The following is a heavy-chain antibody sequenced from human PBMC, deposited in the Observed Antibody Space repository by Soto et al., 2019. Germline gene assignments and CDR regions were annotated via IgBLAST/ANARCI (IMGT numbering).Heavy chain of an antibody. CDR3: ARVLGSGFHYYYGMDV. Sequence: QVQLVQSGAEVKKPGSSVKVSCKASGGTFSSYAISWVRQAPGQGLEWMGGIIPIFGTANYAQKFQGRVTITADKSTSTAYMELSSLRSEDSAVYYCARVLGSGFHYYYGMDVWGQGTTVTVSS. CDR1: GGTFSSYA. D-gene: IGHD1-26*01. V-gene: IGHV1-69*06. J-gene: IGHJ6*02. CDR2: IIPIFGTA.